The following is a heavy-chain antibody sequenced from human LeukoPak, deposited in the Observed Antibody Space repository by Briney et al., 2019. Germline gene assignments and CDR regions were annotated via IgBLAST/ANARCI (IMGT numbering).Heavy chain of an antibody. V-gene: IGHV3-48*01. D-gene: IGHD1-1*01. Sequence: GGSLRLSCAASGFTFSSYSMNWVRQAPGKGLEWVSYISSSSSTIYYADSVKGRFTISRDNAKNSLYLQMNSLRAEDTAVYYCARDWSNWPLGYWGQGTLVTVSS. CDR1: GFTFSSYS. CDR2: ISSSSSTI. J-gene: IGHJ4*02. CDR3: ARDWSNWPLGY.